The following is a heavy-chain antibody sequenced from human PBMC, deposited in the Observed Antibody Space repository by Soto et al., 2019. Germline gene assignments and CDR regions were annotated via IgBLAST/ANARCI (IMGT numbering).Heavy chain of an antibody. V-gene: IGHV3-33*01. CDR3: ARAVGPFDF. CDR1: GFTFSTYG. J-gene: IGHJ3*01. Sequence: QVQLVESEGGVVQPGRSLRLSCAASGFTFSTYGMHWVRQAPGKGLEWVAVIWYDGSNKYYADSVKGRFTISRDNSMDTLYLQMNSLRAEDTAVYYCARAVGPFDFWGQGTLVTVSS. CDR2: IWYDGSNK.